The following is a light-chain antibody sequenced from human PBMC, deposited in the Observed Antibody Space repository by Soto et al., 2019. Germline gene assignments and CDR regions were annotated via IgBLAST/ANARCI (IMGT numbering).Light chain of an antibody. V-gene: IGKV3-20*01. J-gene: IGKJ1*01. Sequence: EVVLTQSPGTLSLSPGERATISCRASQSVSSSYLAWYQQKPGQAPRLLIYGASSRATGIPDRFSGSRSGTDFTLTISRLEPEDFAVYYCQQYGSSLWTFGQGTKVDIK. CDR3: QQYGSSLWT. CDR2: GAS. CDR1: QSVSSSY.